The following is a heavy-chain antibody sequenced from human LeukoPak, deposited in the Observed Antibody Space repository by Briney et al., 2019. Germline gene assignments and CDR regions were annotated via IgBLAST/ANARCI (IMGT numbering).Heavy chain of an antibody. D-gene: IGHD3-22*01. Sequence: PSQTLSLTCSVSGGSISGGSYYWSWIRQPAGKGLEWIGRIYTRGSTNYNPSLKSRVTISVDTSKNQFSLKLSSVTAADTAVYFCARGPYSYDSSGAFDIWGQGTMVTVSS. V-gene: IGHV4-61*02. CDR3: ARGPYSYDSSGAFDI. J-gene: IGHJ3*02. CDR1: GGSISGGSYY. CDR2: IYTRGST.